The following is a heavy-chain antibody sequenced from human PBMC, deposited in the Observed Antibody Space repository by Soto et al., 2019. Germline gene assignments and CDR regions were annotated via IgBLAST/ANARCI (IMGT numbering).Heavy chain of an antibody. Sequence: SETLSLTCTVSGGSISSYYWSWIRQPPGKGLEWIGYIYYSGSTNYNPSLKSRVTISVDTSKNQFSLKLSSVTAADTAVYYCALNVDKPEWFYPWSQGTLVTVSS. CDR1: GGSISSYY. J-gene: IGHJ5*02. V-gene: IGHV4-59*01. CDR3: ALNVDKPEWFYP. CDR2: IYYSGST. D-gene: IGHD5-12*01.